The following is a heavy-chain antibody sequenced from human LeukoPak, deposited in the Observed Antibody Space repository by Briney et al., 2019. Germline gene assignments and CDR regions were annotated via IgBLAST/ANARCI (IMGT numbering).Heavy chain of an antibody. CDR1: GGSISSYY. J-gene: IGHJ6*02. Sequence: PSETLSLTCTVSGGSISSYYLSWIRQPPGKGLEWIGDIYYSGSTNYNPSLKSRVTISVDTSKNQFSLKLSSVTAADTAVYYCARDGGYYYDSSAYYYYYGMDVWGQGTTVTVSS. D-gene: IGHD3-22*01. CDR2: IYYSGST. V-gene: IGHV4-59*01. CDR3: ARDGGYYYDSSAYYYYYGMDV.